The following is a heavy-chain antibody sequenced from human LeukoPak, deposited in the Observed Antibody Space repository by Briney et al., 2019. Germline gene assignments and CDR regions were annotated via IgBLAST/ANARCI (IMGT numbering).Heavy chain of an antibody. J-gene: IGHJ1*01. D-gene: IGHD2-2*01. CDR2: ISYDGSNK. CDR3: AKEGYCSSTSCYSLFKYFQH. Sequence: GGSLRLSCAASGFTFSSYGMHWVRQAPGKGLEWVAVISYDGSNKYYADSVKGRFTISRDNSKNTLYLQMNSLRAEDTAVYYCAKEGYCSSTSCYSLFKYFQHWGQGTLVTVSS. V-gene: IGHV3-30*18. CDR1: GFTFSSYG.